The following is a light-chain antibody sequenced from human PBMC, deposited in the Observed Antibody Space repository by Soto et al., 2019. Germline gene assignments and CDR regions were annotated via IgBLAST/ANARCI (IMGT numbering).Light chain of an antibody. CDR1: QSFSRW. V-gene: IGKV1-5*01. CDR3: QQYNDYLWT. CDR2: DAS. J-gene: IGKJ1*01. Sequence: DIQMTQSPSTLSASVGDRVTITCRASQSFSRWLAWYQQKPGKAPKMLIYDASNLKTGVPSRFSGSGAGTEFTLTISGLQPDDFATYYCQQYNDYLWTFGQVPKVDIK.